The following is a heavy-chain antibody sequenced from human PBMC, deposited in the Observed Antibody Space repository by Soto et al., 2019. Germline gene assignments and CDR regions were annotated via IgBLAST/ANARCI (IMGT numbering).Heavy chain of an antibody. J-gene: IGHJ6*04. Sequence: GGSLRLSCVVSGFSLSGYWVSWVRQAPGKGLEWVANIKQDGTKTYYVDSVKGRFTISRDNAKNSLYLEMNSLRVEDTAVYYCGKGRCYYYYYGVDVWGEGTTLTVPP. CDR1: GFSLSGYW. CDR3: GKGRCYYYYYGVDV. CDR2: IKQDGTKT. V-gene: IGHV3-7*01.